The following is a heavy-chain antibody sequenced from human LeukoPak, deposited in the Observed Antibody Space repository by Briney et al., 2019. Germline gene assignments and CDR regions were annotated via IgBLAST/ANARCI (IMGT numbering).Heavy chain of an antibody. Sequence: GESLKISCKGSGYSFTSYWIGWVRQMPGKGLEWMGIIYPGDSDTRYSPSFQGQVTISADKSISTAYLQWSSLQASDPAMYYCARRGGSNMSYYYYYMDVWGKGTTVTVSS. CDR1: GYSFTSYW. D-gene: IGHD6-13*01. V-gene: IGHV5-51*01. CDR2: IYPGDSDT. CDR3: ARRGGSNMSYYYYYMDV. J-gene: IGHJ6*03.